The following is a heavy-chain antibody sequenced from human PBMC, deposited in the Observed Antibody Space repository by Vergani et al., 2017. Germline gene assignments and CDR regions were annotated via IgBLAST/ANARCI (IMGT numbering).Heavy chain of an antibody. V-gene: IGHV3-11*04. Sequence: QVQLVESGGGLVKPGGSLRLSCAASGFTFSDYYMTWIRQAPGKGLEWISYISGSGHTKYYADSVKGRFTISRDNAKNSLYLQMNSRRAEDTAAYYCARPPYSGSTWFDPWGQGTLVTVSS. J-gene: IGHJ5*02. D-gene: IGHD6-13*01. CDR1: GFTFSDYY. CDR2: ISGSGHTK. CDR3: ARPPYSGSTWFDP.